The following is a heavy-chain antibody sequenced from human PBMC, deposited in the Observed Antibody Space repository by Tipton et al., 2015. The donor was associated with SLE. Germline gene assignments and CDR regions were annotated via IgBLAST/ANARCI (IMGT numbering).Heavy chain of an antibody. CDR2: INPSDGST. V-gene: IGHV1-46*01. CDR1: GYTFTNFY. D-gene: IGHD3-16*02. CDR3: ARDISVIDF. Sequence: QLVQSGAEVKKPGASVKISCKASGYTFTNFYMHWVRQAPGQGLEWMGIINPSDGSTSSAQKFQGRLTMTSDMSTSTVYMALRSLKSEDTAVYYCARDISVIDFWGQGTLVTVSS. J-gene: IGHJ4*02.